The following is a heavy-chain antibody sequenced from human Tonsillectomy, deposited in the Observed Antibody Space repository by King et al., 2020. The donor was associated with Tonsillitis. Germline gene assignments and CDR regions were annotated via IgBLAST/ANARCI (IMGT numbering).Heavy chain of an antibody. CDR3: APDPQTAELDY. V-gene: IGHV3-15*01. CDR1: GFTFSNAW. Sequence: VQLVESGGGLVKPGGSLRLSCAASGFTFSNAWMRWVRQAPGKGLEWVGRIKSKTDGGTTDYAAPVKGRFTISRDDSKNTLYLQMNSLKAEDTAVYYCAPDPQTAELDYWGQRHLVIFPS. J-gene: IGHJ4*02. CDR2: IKSKTDGGTT. D-gene: IGHD6-13*01.